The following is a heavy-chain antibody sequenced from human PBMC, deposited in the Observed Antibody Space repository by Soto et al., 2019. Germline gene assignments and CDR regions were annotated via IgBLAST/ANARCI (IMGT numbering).Heavy chain of an antibody. V-gene: IGHV1-3*01. J-gene: IGHJ5*02. CDR2: INAGNGNT. Sequence: ASVKVSCKASGYTFTSYAMHWVRQAPGQRLEWMGWINAGNGNTKYSQKFQGRVTITRDTSASTAYMELSSLRSEDTAVYYCARSIDSSGWSLNWFDPWGQGTLVTVSS. CDR1: GYTFTSYA. CDR3: ARSIDSSGWSLNWFDP. D-gene: IGHD6-19*01.